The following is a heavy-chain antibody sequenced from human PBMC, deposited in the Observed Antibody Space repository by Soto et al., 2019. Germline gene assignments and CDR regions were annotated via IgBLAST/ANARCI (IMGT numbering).Heavy chain of an antibody. V-gene: IGHV1-58*01. D-gene: IGHD3-10*01. CDR2: IVVGSGNT. J-gene: IGHJ6*02. CDR3: AAVPYGSGSYYSRGDYYYYGMDV. Sequence: GSSVKVSCKASGFTFTSSAVQWVRQARGQRLEWIGWIVVGSGNTNYAQKFQERVTITRDMSTSTAYMELSSLRSEDTAVYYCAAVPYGSGSYYSRGDYYYYGMDVWGQGTTVTVSS. CDR1: GFTFTSSA.